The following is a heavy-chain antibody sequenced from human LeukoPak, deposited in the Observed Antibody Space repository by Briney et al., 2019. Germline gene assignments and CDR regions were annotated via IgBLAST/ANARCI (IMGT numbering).Heavy chain of an antibody. Sequence: GGSLRLSCAASGFTFSSYGMHWVRQAPGKGLEWVAVIWYDGSNKYYADSVKGRFTISRDNSKNTLYLQMNSLRAEDTAVYYSARDRRDYGDYVFQWFDPWGQGTLVTVSS. CDR1: GFTFSSYG. D-gene: IGHD4-17*01. CDR3: ARDRRDYGDYVFQWFDP. V-gene: IGHV3-33*01. CDR2: IWYDGSNK. J-gene: IGHJ5*02.